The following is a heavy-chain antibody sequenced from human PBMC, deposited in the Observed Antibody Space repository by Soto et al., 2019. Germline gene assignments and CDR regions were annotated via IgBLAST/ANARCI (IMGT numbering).Heavy chain of an antibody. D-gene: IGHD3-22*01. CDR2: IIGMFGTA. V-gene: IGHV1-69*01. J-gene: IGHJ4*02. CDR1: GGTFSSSA. Sequence: QVQLVQSGAEVKKPGSSVKVSCKASGGTFSSSAINWVRQAPGQGLEWMGGIIGMFGTANYAQRFQGRVTITAVEFTSTAYMALRSLSSYDTAVYYCARARTYYDSLPRDWGPGTLVTVSS. CDR3: ARARTYYDSLPRD.